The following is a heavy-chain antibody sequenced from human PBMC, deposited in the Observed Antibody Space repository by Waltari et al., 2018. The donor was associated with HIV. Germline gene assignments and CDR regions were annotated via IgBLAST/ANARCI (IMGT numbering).Heavy chain of an antibody. V-gene: IGHV3-30*04. CDR1: GFTFSSYA. CDR3: ASFSGYGYYYYYTMDV. D-gene: IGHD5-12*01. CDR2: ISYDGSNK. J-gene: IGHJ6*02. Sequence: QVQLVESGGGVVQPGRSLRLSCAASGFTFSSYALHWVRQAPGKGLEWVAVISYDGSNKYYADSVKGRFTISRDNSKNTLYLQMNSLRAEDTAVYYCASFSGYGYYYYYTMDVWGQGTTVTVSS.